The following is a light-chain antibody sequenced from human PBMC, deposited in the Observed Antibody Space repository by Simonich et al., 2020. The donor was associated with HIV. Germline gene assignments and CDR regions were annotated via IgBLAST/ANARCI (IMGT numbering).Light chain of an antibody. CDR2: DAS. J-gene: IGKJ4*01. CDR1: QYISNS. Sequence: DIQMTQSPSSLSASVGDRVTITCKASQYISNSLNWYQQKPGKAPKLLILDASNLETGVPSRFSGSASGTDFTFTISSLQPEDIATYYCQQYHHLPLTFAGGTKVEIK. V-gene: IGKV1-33*01. CDR3: QQYHHLPLT.